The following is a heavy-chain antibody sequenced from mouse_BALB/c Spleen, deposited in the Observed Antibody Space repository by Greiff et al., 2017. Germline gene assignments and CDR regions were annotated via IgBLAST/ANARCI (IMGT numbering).Heavy chain of an antibody. CDR2: IYPGNSDT. J-gene: IGHJ4*01. Sequence: EVQLQQSGTVLARPGASVKMSCKASGYSFTSYWMHWVKQRPGQGLEWIGAIYPGNSDTSYNQKFKGKAKLTTVTSASTAYMELSSLTNEDSAVYYCTRVPLAVTKRYAMDYWGQGTSVTVSS. V-gene: IGHV1-5*01. CDR1: GYSFTSYW. D-gene: IGHD3-3*01. CDR3: TRVPLAVTKRYAMDY.